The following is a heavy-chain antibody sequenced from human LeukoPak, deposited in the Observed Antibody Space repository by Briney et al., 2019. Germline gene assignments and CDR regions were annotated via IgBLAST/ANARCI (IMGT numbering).Heavy chain of an antibody. J-gene: IGHJ4*02. CDR2: IYSGDST. CDR1: GFTFSSYS. Sequence: GGSLRLSCAASGFTFSSYSMNWVRQAPGKGLEWVSIIYSGDSTYYADSVKGRFTISRDNSKNTLYLQMNSLRAEDTAVYYCAREPSNGYHFDYWGQGTLVTVSS. D-gene: IGHD5-24*01. V-gene: IGHV3-53*01. CDR3: AREPSNGYHFDY.